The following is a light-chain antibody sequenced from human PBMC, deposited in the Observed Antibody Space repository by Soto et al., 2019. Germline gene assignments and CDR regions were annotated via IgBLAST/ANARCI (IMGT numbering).Light chain of an antibody. CDR2: KAS. CDR3: QEYNSYWT. CDR1: QSINNW. V-gene: IGKV1-5*03. J-gene: IGKJ1*01. Sequence: DMQMTQSPSTLSASVGDRVTITCRASQSINNWLAWYQQKPGKAPKLLIYKASSLESGVPSRFSGSGSGTEFTLTISSLQPDDFATYYCQEYNSYWTFRQGTKVEIK.